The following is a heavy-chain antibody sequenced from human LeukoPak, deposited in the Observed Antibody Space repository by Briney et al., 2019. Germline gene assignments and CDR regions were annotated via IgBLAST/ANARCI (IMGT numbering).Heavy chain of an antibody. J-gene: IGHJ4*02. Sequence: TGGSLRLSCAASGFTFSSYSMGWVRQAPGRGLEWVSFVSNTGGAKYYADSAKGRFTISRDNSHNSLYLQMNSLRDENSALYYGERDNHDYGFDYWGQGTLVTVSS. CDR3: ERDNHDYGFDY. V-gene: IGHV3-48*02. CDR2: VSNTGGAK. D-gene: IGHD4-17*01. CDR1: GFTFSSYS.